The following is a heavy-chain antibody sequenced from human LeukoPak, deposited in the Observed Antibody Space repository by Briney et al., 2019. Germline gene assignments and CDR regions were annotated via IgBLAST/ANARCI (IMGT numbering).Heavy chain of an antibody. CDR2: IIPILGIA. Sequence: EASVKVSCKASGGTFSSYAISWVRQAPGQGLEWMGRIIPILGIANYAQKFQGRATITADKSTSTAYMELSSLRSEDTAVYYCARVSPGFGDFDYWGQGTLVTVSS. D-gene: IGHD3-10*01. V-gene: IGHV1-69*04. CDR3: ARVSPGFGDFDY. CDR1: GGTFSSYA. J-gene: IGHJ4*02.